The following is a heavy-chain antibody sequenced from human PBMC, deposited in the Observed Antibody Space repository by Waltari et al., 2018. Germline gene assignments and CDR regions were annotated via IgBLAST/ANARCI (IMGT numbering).Heavy chain of an antibody. CDR3: ARGTVTHYYYYMDV. CDR1: GGSFSGYY. J-gene: IGHJ6*03. CDR2: INHSGST. V-gene: IGHV4-34*01. Sequence: QVQLQQWGAGLLKPSETLSLTCAVYGGSFSGYYWSWIRQPPGKGLEWIGEINHSGSTNYNPSLKSRVTISVDTSKNQFSLKLSSVTAADTAVYYCARGTVTHYYYYMDVWGKGTTVTVSS. D-gene: IGHD4-4*01.